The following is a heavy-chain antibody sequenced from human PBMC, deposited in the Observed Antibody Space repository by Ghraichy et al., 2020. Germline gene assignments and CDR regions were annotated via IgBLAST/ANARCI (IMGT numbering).Heavy chain of an antibody. CDR2: VYISGST. D-gene: IGHD3-22*01. CDR3: ARLRNAYYYVLDY. J-gene: IGHJ4*02. Sequence: SETLSLTCTVSGASTSSNYWSWIRQPPGKGLEWIGYVYISGSTNYNPSLKSRVTISIDTSKKQFSLKLHSVTAADTAVYYCARLRNAYYYVLDYWGQGSLVTVSS. CDR1: GASTSSNY. V-gene: IGHV4-4*08.